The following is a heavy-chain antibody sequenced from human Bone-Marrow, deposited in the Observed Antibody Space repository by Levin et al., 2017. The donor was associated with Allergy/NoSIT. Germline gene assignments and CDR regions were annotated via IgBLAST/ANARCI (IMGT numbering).Heavy chain of an antibody. J-gene: IGHJ4*02. CDR3: ASSGYSYGWYYFDY. CDR2: IYYSGST. CDR1: GGSISSYY. V-gene: IGHV4-59*01. D-gene: IGHD5-18*01. Sequence: SETLSLTCTVSGGSISSYYWSWIRQPPGKGLEWIGYIYYSGSTNYNPSLKSRVTISVDTSKKQFSVKLSSVTAADTAVYYCASSGYSYGWYYFDYWGQGTLVTVSS.